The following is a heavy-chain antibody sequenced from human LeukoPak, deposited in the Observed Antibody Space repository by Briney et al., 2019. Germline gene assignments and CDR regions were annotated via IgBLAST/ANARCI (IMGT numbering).Heavy chain of an antibody. D-gene: IGHD2-15*01. CDR2: ISAYNGNT. Sequence: ASVKVSCKASGYTFTSYGISWVRQAPGQGLEWMGSISAYNGNTNYAQKLQGRVTMTTDTSTSTAYMELRSLRSDDTAVYYCARSPGSCSGGRCYSEAVDYWGQGTLVTVSS. CDR1: GYTFTSYG. J-gene: IGHJ4*02. V-gene: IGHV1-18*01. CDR3: ARSPGSCSGGRCYSEAVDY.